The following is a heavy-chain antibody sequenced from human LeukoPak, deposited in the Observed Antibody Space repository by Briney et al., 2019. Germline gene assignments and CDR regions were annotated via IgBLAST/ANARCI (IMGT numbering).Heavy chain of an antibody. CDR2: ISSSSSYI. V-gene: IGHV3-21*01. CDR3: ARDGSPYSGSYYGY. J-gene: IGHJ4*02. D-gene: IGHD1-26*01. Sequence: GVSLRLSCAASGFTFSSYSMNWVRQAPGKGLEWVSSISSSSSYIYYADSVKGRFTISRDNAKNSLYLQMNSLRAEDTAVYYCARDGSPYSGSYYGYWGQGTLVTVSS. CDR1: GFTFSSYS.